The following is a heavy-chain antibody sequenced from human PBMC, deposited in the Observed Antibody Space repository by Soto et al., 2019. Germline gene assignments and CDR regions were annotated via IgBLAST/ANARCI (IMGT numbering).Heavy chain of an antibody. CDR3: AKGREHTMFGVDTLFDY. J-gene: IGHJ4*02. CDR1: GFRFSSYA. D-gene: IGHD3-3*01. CDR2: ISGNGGTT. V-gene: IGHV3-23*01. Sequence: EVQLLESGGGLVQPGGSLRLSCSASGFRFSSYAMSWVRQAPGKWLEWVSVISGNGGTTYYADSAKGRFTISRDNSESMLYLQMNSLRPEDTAIYYCAKGREHTMFGVDTLFDYWGQGNLLTVSS.